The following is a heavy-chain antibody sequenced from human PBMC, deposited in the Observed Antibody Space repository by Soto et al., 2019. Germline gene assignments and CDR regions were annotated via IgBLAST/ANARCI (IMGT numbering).Heavy chain of an antibody. CDR2: ISGGGGST. CDR3: AKAPQLELRAKIRYYYYMDV. Sequence: EVQLLESGGGLVQPGGSLRLSCAASGFTFSSYAMSWVRQAPGKGLEWVSGISGGGGSTYYADSVKGRFTISRDNSKNTLYLQMNSLRAEDTAVYYCAKAPQLELRAKIRYYYYMDVWGKGTTVTVSS. CDR1: GFTFSSYA. D-gene: IGHD1-7*01. V-gene: IGHV3-23*01. J-gene: IGHJ6*03.